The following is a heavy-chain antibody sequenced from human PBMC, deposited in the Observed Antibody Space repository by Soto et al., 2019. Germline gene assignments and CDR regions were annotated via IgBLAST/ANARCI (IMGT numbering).Heavy chain of an antibody. J-gene: IGHJ4*02. D-gene: IGHD3-9*01. V-gene: IGHV4-34*01. CDR1: GGSFSGYY. CDR2: INHIGST. CDR3: ARGVAGTMNFVLGY. Sequence: SETLSLTCAVYGGSFSGYYWSWIHQPPGKGLEWIGEINHIGSTNYNPSLKSRVTISIDTSKNHFSLSLSSVTAADTAIYYCARGVAGTMNFVLGYWGQGTLVTVS.